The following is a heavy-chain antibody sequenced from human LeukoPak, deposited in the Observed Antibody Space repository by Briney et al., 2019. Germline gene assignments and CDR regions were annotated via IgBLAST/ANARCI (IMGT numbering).Heavy chain of an antibody. Sequence: ASVKVSCKTSGYNFTSYGISWLRQAPGQGLEWMAWISPYNGNTYYAQRFQGRVTVTTDTSTSTAYMELRTLRSDDTAFYYCASSPYSNLPLEYFQHWGQGTRVTVSS. CDR3: ASSPYSNLPLEYFQH. D-gene: IGHD4-11*01. J-gene: IGHJ1*01. V-gene: IGHV1-18*01. CDR2: ISPYNGNT. CDR1: GYNFTSYG.